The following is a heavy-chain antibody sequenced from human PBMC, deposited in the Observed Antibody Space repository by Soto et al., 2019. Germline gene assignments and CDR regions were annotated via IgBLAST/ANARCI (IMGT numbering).Heavy chain of an antibody. V-gene: IGHV4-61*08. CDR1: GGSVSSGDYF. CDR3: ARSPNYYYYGFDV. D-gene: IGHD3-10*01. CDR2: IYYSGGT. Sequence: SETLSLTCTVSGGSVSSGDYFWSWLRQSPGKRLEWIAYIYYSGGTNYNPSLKSRATISVDTSKSQVSLTLTSMTAADAALYYCARSPNYYYYGFDVWGQGTAVTVSS. J-gene: IGHJ6*02.